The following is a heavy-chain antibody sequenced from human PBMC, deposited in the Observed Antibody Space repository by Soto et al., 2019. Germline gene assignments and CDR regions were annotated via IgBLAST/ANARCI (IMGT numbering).Heavy chain of an antibody. Sequence: ASVKVSCKASGYTFTGYYMHWVRQAPGQGLEWMGWINPNSGGTNYAQKFQGRVTMTRDTSISTAYMELSRLRSDDTAVYYCARDEADYSYYYYYYGMDVWGQGTAVTVSS. CDR2: INPNSGGT. CDR3: ARDEADYSYYYYYYGMDV. J-gene: IGHJ6*02. CDR1: GYTFTGYY. D-gene: IGHD2-15*01. V-gene: IGHV1-2*02.